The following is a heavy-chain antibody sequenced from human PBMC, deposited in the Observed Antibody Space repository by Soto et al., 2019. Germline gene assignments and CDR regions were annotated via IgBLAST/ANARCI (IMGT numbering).Heavy chain of an antibody. J-gene: IGHJ4*02. V-gene: IGHV4-4*07. Sequence: SETLSLTCTVSGCSISSYYWSWMRQPAGEGLEWIGRIYPSGSANYNPSLKSRVTMSVDTSKNQFSLKLSSVTAADTAVYYCARGSSVWLAVTTPSSYFDYWGQGTLVTVS. D-gene: IGHD4-17*01. CDR1: GCSISSYY. CDR2: IYPSGSA. CDR3: ARGSSVWLAVTTPSSYFDY.